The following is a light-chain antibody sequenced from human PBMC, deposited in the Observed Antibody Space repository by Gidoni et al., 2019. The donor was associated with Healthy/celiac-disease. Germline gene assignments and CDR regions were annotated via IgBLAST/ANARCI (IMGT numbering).Light chain of an antibody. J-gene: IGKJ2*01. CDR2: GAS. CDR3: QQYGSSPHT. CDR1: QSVRSSY. Sequence: DIVLTQSPGTLSLSPGESATRSCRASQSVRSSYLAWYQQKPGQAPRLLIYGASSRATGIPDRFSGSGSGTDFTLTISRLEPEDFAVYYCQQYGSSPHTFGQGTKLEIK. V-gene: IGKV3-20*01.